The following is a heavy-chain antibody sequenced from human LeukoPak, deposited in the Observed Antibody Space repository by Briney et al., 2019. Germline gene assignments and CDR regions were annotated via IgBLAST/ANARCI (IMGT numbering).Heavy chain of an antibody. J-gene: IGHJ5*02. Sequence: ASVKVSCKASGYTFTGYYMHWVRQAPGQGLEWMGWMNPNSGNTGYAQKFQGRVTITRNTSISTAYMELSSLRSEDTAVYYCARGGTRRYWFDPWGQGTLVTVSS. CDR1: GYTFTGYY. CDR2: MNPNSGNT. D-gene: IGHD1-7*01. CDR3: ARGGTRRYWFDP. V-gene: IGHV1-8*03.